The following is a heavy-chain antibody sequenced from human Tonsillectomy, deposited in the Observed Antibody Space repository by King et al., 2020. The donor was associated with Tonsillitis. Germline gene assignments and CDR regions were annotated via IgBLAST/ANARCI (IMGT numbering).Heavy chain of an antibody. CDR3: AREGQWHNWFDP. CDR1: GGSISSYY. CDR2: IYYSGST. D-gene: IGHD6-19*01. Sequence: VQLQESGPGLVKPSETLSLTCTVSGGSISSYYWSWIRQPPGKGLEWIGYIYYSGSTNYNPSLKSRVTISVDTSKNQFSLKLSSVTAADTAVYYCAREGQWHNWFDPWGQGTLVTVSS. J-gene: IGHJ5*02. V-gene: IGHV4-59*01.